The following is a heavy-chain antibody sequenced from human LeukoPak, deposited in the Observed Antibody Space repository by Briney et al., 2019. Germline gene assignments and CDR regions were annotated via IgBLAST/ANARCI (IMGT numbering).Heavy chain of an antibody. Sequence: GGSLRLSCAASGFTFGTYWMHWVRQAPGKGLVWVSRLDTDGTDTAYADSVKGRFTISGDNAKNTLYLQMNSPRAEDTAVYYCARPRAYDSRDLDYWGQGTLVTVSS. J-gene: IGHJ4*02. CDR3: ARPRAYDSRDLDY. CDR2: LDTDGTDT. CDR1: GFTFGTYW. D-gene: IGHD3-16*01. V-gene: IGHV3-74*01.